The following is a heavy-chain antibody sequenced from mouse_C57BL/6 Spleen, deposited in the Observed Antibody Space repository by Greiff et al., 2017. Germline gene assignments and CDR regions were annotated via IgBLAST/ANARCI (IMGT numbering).Heavy chain of an antibody. D-gene: IGHD1-1*01. J-gene: IGHJ2*01. Sequence: VQLQQSGPELVKPGASVKLPCKASGYTFTDYNMDWVKQSPGQSLEWIGDINPNNGGTIYNQKFKGKATLTVDKSSSTAYMELRSLTSDDTAVYYCARPYYYGSSYCYFDYWGQGTTLTVSS. CDR2: INPNNGGT. V-gene: IGHV1-18*01. CDR3: ARPYYYGSSYCYFDY. CDR1: GYTFTDYN.